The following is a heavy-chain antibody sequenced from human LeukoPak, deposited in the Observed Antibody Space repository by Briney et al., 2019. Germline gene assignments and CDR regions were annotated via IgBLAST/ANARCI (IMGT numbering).Heavy chain of an antibody. Sequence: PSETLSLTCTVSGGSISYSSYYWGWIRQPPGKGLEWIGSIHYSGSTYYNPSLKSRVTISVDTSKNQFSLKLTSVTAADTAVYYCAKDQNLGSGLEVWDYWGQGTLVTVSS. CDR1: GGSISYSSYY. CDR3: AKDQNLGSGLEVWDY. D-gene: IGHD3-10*01. V-gene: IGHV4-39*02. J-gene: IGHJ4*02. CDR2: IHYSGST.